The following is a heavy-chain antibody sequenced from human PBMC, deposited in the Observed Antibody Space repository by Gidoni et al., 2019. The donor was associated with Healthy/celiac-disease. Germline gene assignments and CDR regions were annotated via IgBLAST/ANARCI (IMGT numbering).Heavy chain of an antibody. D-gene: IGHD2-2*01. CDR1: GFTFSSYG. V-gene: IGHV3-33*01. CDR3: ARDLGIVVVPDRSYGMDV. CDR2: IWYDGSNK. J-gene: IGHJ6*02. Sequence: QVQLVESGGGVVQPGRSLRLSCAASGFTFSSYGMHWVRQAPGKGLEWVAVIWYDGSNKYYADSVKGRFTISRDNSKNTLYLQMNSLRAEDTAVYYCARDLGIVVVPDRSYGMDVWGQGTTVTVSS.